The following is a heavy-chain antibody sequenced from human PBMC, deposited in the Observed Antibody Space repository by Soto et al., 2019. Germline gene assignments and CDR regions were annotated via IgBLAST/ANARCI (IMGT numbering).Heavy chain of an antibody. CDR3: AREGGSNAPASY. CDR2: ISYTGNT. V-gene: IGHV4-59*12. J-gene: IGHJ4*02. Sequence: PSETLSLTCTVSGGSISNYYWSWIRQPPGKRLEWIGYISYTGNTNYNPSLKSRVIISVDTSKNQFSLQLNSVTAADTAMYYFAREGGSNAPASYWGQGTLVTVSS. CDR1: GGSISNYY. D-gene: IGHD2-2*01.